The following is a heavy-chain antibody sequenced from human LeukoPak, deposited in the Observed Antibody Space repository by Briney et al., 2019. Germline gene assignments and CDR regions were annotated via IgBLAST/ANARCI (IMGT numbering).Heavy chain of an antibody. J-gene: IGHJ4*02. CDR3: ARDRGGSYSAIDY. V-gene: IGHV3-48*04. CDR1: GFAFSSYC. Sequence: PGGSLRLSCGASGFAFSSYCMNWVRQAPGKGLEWVSFISSSSSTIYYADSVKGRFTISRDNAKNSLCLQMNSLRAEDTAVYYCARDRGGSYSAIDYWGQGTLVTVSS. D-gene: IGHD1-26*01. CDR2: ISSSSSTI.